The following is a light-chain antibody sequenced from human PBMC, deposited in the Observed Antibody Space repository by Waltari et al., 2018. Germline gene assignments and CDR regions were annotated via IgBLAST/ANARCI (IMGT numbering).Light chain of an antibody. Sequence: QSAPTQPASVSGSPGQSITISCHGPSSDVGGYDFVPWHQQYPGKAPKVMIYVVNNRPSGVSNRFSGSKSGNTASLIISGLQADDEADYYCSSYTTSGTLVFGTGTKVTVL. J-gene: IGLJ1*01. V-gene: IGLV2-14*01. CDR2: VVN. CDR3: SSYTTSGTLV. CDR1: SSDVGGYDF.